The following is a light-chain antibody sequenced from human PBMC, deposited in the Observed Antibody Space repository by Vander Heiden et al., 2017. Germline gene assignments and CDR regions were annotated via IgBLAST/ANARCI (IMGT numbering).Light chain of an antibody. CDR3: QQSDSTPPWT. J-gene: IGKJ1*01. CDR2: AAS. V-gene: IGKV1-39*01. CDR1: QSISIY. Sequence: DIQMTQSPSSLSASVGDRVTITCRASQSISIYLNWYQQKPGRAPKLLIQAASRLQSGVPSRFSGSGSGTDFTLTISSLQPEDFATYYCQQSDSTPPWTFGQGTKVEIK.